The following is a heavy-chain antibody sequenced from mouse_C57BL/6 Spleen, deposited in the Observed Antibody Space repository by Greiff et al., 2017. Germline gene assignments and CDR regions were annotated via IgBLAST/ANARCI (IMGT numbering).Heavy chain of an antibody. Sequence: EVKLVESGGDLVKPGGSLKLSCAASGFTFSSYGMSWVRQTPDKRLAWVATISSGGSYTYYPDSVKGRFTISRDNAKNTLYLQMSSLKSEDTAMYYCARQGRDYDVFAYWGRGTLVTVSA. CDR2: ISSGGSYT. CDR3: ARQGRDYDVFAY. V-gene: IGHV5-6*02. CDR1: GFTFSSYG. D-gene: IGHD2-4*01. J-gene: IGHJ3*01.